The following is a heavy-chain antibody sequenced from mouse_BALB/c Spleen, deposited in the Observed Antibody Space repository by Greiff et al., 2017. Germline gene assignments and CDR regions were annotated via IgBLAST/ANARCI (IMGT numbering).Heavy chain of an antibody. D-gene: IGHD1-1*01. CDR2: ILPGSGST. Sequence: VQLQQSGAELMKPGASVKISCKATGYTFSSYWIEWVKQRPGHGLEWIGEILPGSGSTNYNEKFKGKATFTADTSSNTAYMQLSSLTSEDSAVYYCARSVITTDWFAYWGQGTLVTVSA. CDR3: ARSVITTDWFAY. V-gene: IGHV1-9*01. CDR1: GYTFSSYW. J-gene: IGHJ3*01.